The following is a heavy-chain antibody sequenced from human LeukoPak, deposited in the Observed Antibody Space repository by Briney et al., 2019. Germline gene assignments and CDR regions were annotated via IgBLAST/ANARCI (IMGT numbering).Heavy chain of an antibody. Sequence: SETLSLTCTVSGGSVSSGNYYWSWIRQPAGKGLEWIGRIYTSGSTNYNPSLRSRVTISVDTSKNQFSLKLSSVTAADTAIYYCARGTPTDYYYYYINVWGKGTTVTISS. CDR1: GGSVSSGNYY. J-gene: IGHJ6*03. CDR2: IYTSGST. CDR3: ARGTPTDYYYYYINV. V-gene: IGHV4-61*02.